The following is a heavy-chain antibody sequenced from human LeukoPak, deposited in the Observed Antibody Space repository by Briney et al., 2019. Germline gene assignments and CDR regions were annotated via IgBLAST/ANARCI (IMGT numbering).Heavy chain of an antibody. J-gene: IGHJ3*02. V-gene: IGHV1-24*01. CDR3: AIASGYFSDAFDI. CDR1: GDTLTELS. CDR2: FDPEDGET. D-gene: IGHD3-22*01. Sequence: ASVKVSCKVSGDTLTELSMHWVRQAPGKGLEWMGGFDPEDGETIYAQKFQGRVTMTADTSTDTAYMELSSLRSEDTAVYYCAIASGYFSDAFDIWGQGTMVTVSS.